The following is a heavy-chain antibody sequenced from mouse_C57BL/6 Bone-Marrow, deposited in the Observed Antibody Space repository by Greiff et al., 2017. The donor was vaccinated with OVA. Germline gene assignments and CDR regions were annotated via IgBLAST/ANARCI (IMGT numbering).Heavy chain of an antibody. Sequence: VQLQQSGAELAKPGASVKLSCKASGYTFTSYWMHWVKQRPGQGLEWIGYINPSSGYTKYTQKFKDKATLTADKSSSTACMQLSSLTYEDSAVYYCARRPYGSGYDWYVDVWGTGTTVTVSS. J-gene: IGHJ1*03. CDR1: GYTFTSYW. CDR3: ARRPYGSGYDWYVDV. V-gene: IGHV1-7*01. D-gene: IGHD1-1*01. CDR2: INPSSGYT.